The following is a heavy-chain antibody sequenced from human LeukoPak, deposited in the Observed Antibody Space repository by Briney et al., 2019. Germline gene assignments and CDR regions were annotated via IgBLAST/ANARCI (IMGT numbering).Heavy chain of an antibody. V-gene: IGHV3-30*03. Sequence: PGRSLRLSCAASGFTFSSYGMHWVRQAPGKGLEWVAVISYDGRQNYYADSVKSRFTISRDNSKNTLYLQMNSLRDEDSAAYYCARVYLERLTAGYFDHWGQGTLVTVSS. CDR1: GFTFSSYG. J-gene: IGHJ4*02. CDR3: ARVYLERLTAGYFDH. CDR2: ISYDGRQN. D-gene: IGHD2-8*01.